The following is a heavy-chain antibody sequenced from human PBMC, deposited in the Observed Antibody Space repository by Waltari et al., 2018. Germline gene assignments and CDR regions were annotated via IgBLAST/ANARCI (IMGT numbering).Heavy chain of an antibody. D-gene: IGHD5-12*01. V-gene: IGHV4-39*01. CDR2: DSYSGTT. Sequence: QLQLQESGPRLVRPSETLSLICRVSGVSITSNRHYWAWIRQSPGQGLEWIGTDSYSGTTDISPSLKSRVSVSRDTSKNQVSLILGSVTAADMAVYYCATYIGASVGTAAFDVWGQGTMVTVSS. J-gene: IGHJ3*01. CDR3: ATYIGASVGTAAFDV. CDR1: GVSITSNRHY.